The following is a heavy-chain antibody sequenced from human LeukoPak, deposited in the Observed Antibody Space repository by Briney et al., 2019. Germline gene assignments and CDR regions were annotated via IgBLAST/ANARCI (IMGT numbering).Heavy chain of an antibody. V-gene: IGHV3-23*01. D-gene: IGHD3-22*01. Sequence: PGGSLRLSCAASGFTFSSYAMNWVCQAPGKGLEWVSGISGSGDFTYYADSVQGRFTISRDNSKNTLSLQVNSLRVEDTAVYFCAKLLTSRYYSTLHYYGMDVWGQGTTVTVSS. CDR3: AKLLTSRYYSTLHYYGMDV. CDR1: GFTFSSYA. CDR2: ISGSGDFT. J-gene: IGHJ6*02.